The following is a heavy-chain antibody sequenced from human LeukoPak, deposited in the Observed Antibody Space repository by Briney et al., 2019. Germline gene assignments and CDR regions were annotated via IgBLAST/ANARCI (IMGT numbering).Heavy chain of an antibody. Sequence: PGGSLRLSCAASGFTFSDHYMDWVRQAPGKGLEWVGRIRNKANSYTTEYAASVKGRFTISRDDSKNSLYLQMNSLRTEDTAVYYCAKDRDTMIVVVIAFDYWGQGTLVTVSS. CDR2: IRNKANSYTT. J-gene: IGHJ4*02. CDR1: GFTFSDHY. V-gene: IGHV3-72*01. D-gene: IGHD3-22*01. CDR3: AKDRDTMIVVVIAFDY.